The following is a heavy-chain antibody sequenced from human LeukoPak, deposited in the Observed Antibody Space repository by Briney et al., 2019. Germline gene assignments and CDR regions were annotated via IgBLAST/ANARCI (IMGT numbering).Heavy chain of an antibody. J-gene: IGHJ3*02. V-gene: IGHV4-61*02. D-gene: IGHD3-22*01. CDR2: IYTSGST. CDR3: ARDPIRPYYYDSSGYGAFDI. CDR1: GGSISSGSYY. Sequence: SETLSLTCTVSGGSISSGSYYWSWIRQPAGKGLEWIGRIYTSGSTNYNPSLKSRVTISVDTSKNQFSLKLSSVTAADTAVYYCARDPIRPYYYDSSGYGAFDIWAKGQWSPSLQ.